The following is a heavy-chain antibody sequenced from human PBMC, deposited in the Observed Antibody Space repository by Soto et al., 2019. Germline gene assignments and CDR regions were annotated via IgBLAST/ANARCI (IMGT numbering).Heavy chain of an antibody. Sequence: TSETLSLTWTGSGGSINSVSYYGGWIRQAPGKGLEWIGSIYYSGSTYYNPSLKSRVTISVDTSKNQFSLQLSSVTAADTAVYYCVSHRRARYGNSLYLREGILVTV. V-gene: IGHV4-39*01. CDR2: IYYSGST. CDR1: GGSINSVSYY. J-gene: IGHJ4*02. D-gene: IGHD1-1*01. CDR3: VSHRRARYGNSLY.